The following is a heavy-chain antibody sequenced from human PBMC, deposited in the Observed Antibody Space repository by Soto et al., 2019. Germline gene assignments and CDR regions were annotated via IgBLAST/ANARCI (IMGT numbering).Heavy chain of an antibody. CDR3: ARDRQQLRSDAFDI. CDR1: GGTFSSYA. J-gene: IGHJ3*02. Sequence: QVQLVQSGAEVKKPGSSVKVSCKASGGTFSSYAISWVRQAPGQGLEWMGGIIPIFGTANYAQKFQGRVTITADKSTSTAYMELSSLRSEDTTVYYCARDRQQLRSDAFDIWGQGTMVTVSS. D-gene: IGHD6-13*01. V-gene: IGHV1-69*06. CDR2: IIPIFGTA.